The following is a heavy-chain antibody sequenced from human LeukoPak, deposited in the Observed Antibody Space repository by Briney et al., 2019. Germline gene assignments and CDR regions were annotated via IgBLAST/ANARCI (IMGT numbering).Heavy chain of an antibody. J-gene: IGHJ4*02. CDR2: ISGSGGST. CDR3: AKERRYFDWLLSSSALDY. Sequence: GGSLRLSCAASGFTFSSYAMSWVSQAPGKGLEWVSAISGSGGSTYYADSVKGRFTISRDNSKNTLYLQMNSLRAEDTAVYYCAKERRYFDWLLSSSALDYWGQGTLVTVSS. D-gene: IGHD3-9*01. CDR1: GFTFSSYA. V-gene: IGHV3-23*01.